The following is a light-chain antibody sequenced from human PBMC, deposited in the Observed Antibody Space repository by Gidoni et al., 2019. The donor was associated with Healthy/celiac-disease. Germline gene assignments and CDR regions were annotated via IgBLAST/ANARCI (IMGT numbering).Light chain of an antibody. CDR2: KAS. CDR3: QQYNSYSRT. J-gene: IGKJ1*01. CDR1: QSISSL. V-gene: IGKV1-5*03. Sequence: DIQMTQSPSPLSASVGDRVTITCLASQSISSLLAWYQQKPGKAPKLLIYKASSLESGVPSRFSGSGSGTEVTLTISSLQPDDFATYYCQQYNSYSRTFGQGTKVEIK.